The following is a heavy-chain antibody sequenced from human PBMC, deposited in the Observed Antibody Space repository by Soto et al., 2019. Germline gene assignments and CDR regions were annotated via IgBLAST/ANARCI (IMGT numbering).Heavy chain of an antibody. CDR2: ISYDGSNK. D-gene: IGHD3-3*01. CDR3: AKALILDFLNGYQPRGYGMDI. J-gene: IGHJ6*01. V-gene: IGHV3-30*18. CDR1: GFTFSSYG. Sequence: QVQLVESGGGVVQPGRSLRLSCAASGFTFSSYGMHWVRQAPGKGLEWVAVISYDGSNKYYADSVKGRFTISRDNSKNTLYLQMNSLRAADTAVYYCAKALILDFLNGYQPRGYGMDIW.